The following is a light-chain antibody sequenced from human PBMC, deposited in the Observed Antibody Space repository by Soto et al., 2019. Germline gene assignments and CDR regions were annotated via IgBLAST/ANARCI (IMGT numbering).Light chain of an antibody. CDR2: AAS. CDR3: QQANSFPHT. CDR1: QGISSW. J-gene: IGKJ4*01. V-gene: IGKV1D-12*01. Sequence: DIQMTQSPSSVSASVGDRVTITCRASQGISSWLVWYQQKPGKAPNLLIYAASRLQLGVPSRFSGSGSGTDFTLTISSLQPEDFATYYCQQANSFPHTFGGGTKVEIK.